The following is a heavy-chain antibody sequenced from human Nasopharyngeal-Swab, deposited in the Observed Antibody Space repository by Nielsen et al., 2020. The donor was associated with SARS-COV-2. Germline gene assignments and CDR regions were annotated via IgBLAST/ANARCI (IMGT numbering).Heavy chain of an antibody. V-gene: IGHV1-69*13. D-gene: IGHD2-2*03. CDR3: AREDGYYVAN. CDR2: IIPIFGAP. Sequence: VKGPCKASGGTCSSQAISWVRQAPGQGRERMGGIIPIFGAPSYAQKFQGRVTITADESSNTATLELSGLRSEDTSVYYCAREDGYYVANWGLGTQVTVSS. CDR1: GGTCSSQA. J-gene: IGHJ4*02.